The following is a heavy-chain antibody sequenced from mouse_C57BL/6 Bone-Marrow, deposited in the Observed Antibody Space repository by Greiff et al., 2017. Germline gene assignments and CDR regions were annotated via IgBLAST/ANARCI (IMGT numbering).Heavy chain of an antibody. V-gene: IGHV1-22*01. CDR3: ARGYDGDPFDY. D-gene: IGHD2-3*01. CDR1: GYTFTDYN. CDR2: INPNNGGT. J-gene: IGHJ2*01. Sequence: VQLQQSGPELVKPGASVTMSCKASGYTFTDYNMHWVKQSHGKSLEWIGYINPNNGGTSYNQKFKGKATLTVNKSSSTAYMELRSLTSEDSAVYYCARGYDGDPFDYWGQGTTLTVSS.